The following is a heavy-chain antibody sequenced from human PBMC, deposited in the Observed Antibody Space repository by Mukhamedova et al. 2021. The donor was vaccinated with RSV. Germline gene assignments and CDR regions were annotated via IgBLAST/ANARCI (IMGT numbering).Heavy chain of an antibody. V-gene: IGHV3-23*01. Sequence: FTISRDNSKNTLYLQMNSLRAEDTAIYYCAKEGPPGIAANWGQGTLVTVSS. CDR3: AKEGPPGIAAN. J-gene: IGHJ4*02. D-gene: IGHD6-13*01.